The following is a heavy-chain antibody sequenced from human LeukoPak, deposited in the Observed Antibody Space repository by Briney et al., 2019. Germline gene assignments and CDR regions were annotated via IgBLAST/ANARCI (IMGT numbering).Heavy chain of an antibody. CDR3: ARGKRNPYYYYMDV. V-gene: IGHV4-34*01. D-gene: IGHD1-14*01. J-gene: IGHJ6*03. Sequence: PSETLSLTCAVYGGSFSGYYWSWIRQPPGKGLEWIGEISHSGSTNYNPSLKSRVTISVDTSKNQFSLKLSSVTAADTAVYYCARGKRNPYYYYMDVWGKGTTVTVSS. CDR1: GGSFSGYY. CDR2: ISHSGST.